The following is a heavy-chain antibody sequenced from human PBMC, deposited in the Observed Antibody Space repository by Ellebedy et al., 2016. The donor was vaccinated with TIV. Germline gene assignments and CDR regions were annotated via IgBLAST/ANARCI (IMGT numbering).Heavy chain of an antibody. CDR2: MYYSGSS. CDR3: AASESADSDY. J-gene: IGHJ4*02. V-gene: IGHV4-59*01. Sequence: MPGGSLRLSCTVSGGSIRNYYCTWIRQPPGKGLEWIGHMYYSGSSNYNPSLKSRVTKSIDTSKNQFSLKMSSVTAAYTAVYYCAASESADSDYWGPGTLVTVSS. D-gene: IGHD2-2*01. CDR1: GGSIRNYY.